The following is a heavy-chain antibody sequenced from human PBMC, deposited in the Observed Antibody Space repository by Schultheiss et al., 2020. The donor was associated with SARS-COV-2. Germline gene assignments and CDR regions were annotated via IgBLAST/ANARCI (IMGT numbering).Heavy chain of an antibody. CDR2: ISSNGGST. CDR1: GFTVSSNY. V-gene: IGHV3-64*04. D-gene: IGHD1-26*01. Sequence: GGSLRLSCAASGFTVSSNYMSWVRQAPGKGLEYVSAISSNGGSTYYADSVKGRFTISRDNSKNTLYLQMNSLRVEDTAVYYCARGRSPDWYFDLWGRGSLVTVSS. CDR3: ARGRSPDWYFDL. J-gene: IGHJ2*01.